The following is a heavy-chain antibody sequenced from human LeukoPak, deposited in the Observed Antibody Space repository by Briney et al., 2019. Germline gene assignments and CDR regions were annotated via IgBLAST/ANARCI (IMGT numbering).Heavy chain of an antibody. V-gene: IGHV3-21*01. CDR1: GFTFSSYS. CDR2: ISSSSSYI. J-gene: IGHJ6*03. CDR3: ARYSYGSINLYYYYYMDV. Sequence: PGGSLRLSCAASGFTFSSYSMNWVRQAPGKGLEWVSSISSSSSYIYYADSVKGRFTISRDNAKNSLYLQMNSLRAEDTAVYYCARYSYGSINLYYYYYMDVWGKGTTVTVSS. D-gene: IGHD5-18*01.